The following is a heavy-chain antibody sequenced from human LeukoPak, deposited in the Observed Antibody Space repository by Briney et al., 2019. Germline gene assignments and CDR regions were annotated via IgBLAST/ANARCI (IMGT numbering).Heavy chain of an antibody. J-gene: IGHJ4*02. CDR2: INTNTGNP. CDR1: GYTFTRHA. V-gene: IGHV7-4-1*02. D-gene: IGHD6-19*01. CDR3: AREGDLSSGWYLDY. Sequence: ASVKVSCKASGYTFTRHAINWIRQAPGQGLEWMGWINTNTGNPTYDQGFTGRFVFSLDTSVSTAYLQISSLKAGDTAVYYCAREGDLSSGWYLDYWGQGTLVTVSS.